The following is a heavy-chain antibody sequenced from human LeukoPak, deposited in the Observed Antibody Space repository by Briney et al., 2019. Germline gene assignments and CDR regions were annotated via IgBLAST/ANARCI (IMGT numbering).Heavy chain of an antibody. Sequence: GGSLRLSCAASGFTFSSYAMSWVRQAPGKGLEWVSAISGSGGSTYYADSVKGRFTISRDNSKNTLYLQMNSLRAEDTAVYYCAKNGEYQLLYPYYFDYWGQGTLATVSS. CDR3: AKNGEYQLLYPYYFDY. V-gene: IGHV3-23*01. CDR1: GFTFSSYA. J-gene: IGHJ4*02. D-gene: IGHD2-2*02. CDR2: ISGSGGST.